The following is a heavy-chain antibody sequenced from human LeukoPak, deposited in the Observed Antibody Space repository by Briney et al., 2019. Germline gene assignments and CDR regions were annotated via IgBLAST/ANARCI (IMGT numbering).Heavy chain of an antibody. J-gene: IGHJ4*01. V-gene: IGHV4-38-2*02. Sequence: LETLSLTCAVSGYSISSGYYWGWIRQSPGKGLEWIGSIYHSGKTYYNPSLKSRVTVSVDTSKNQFSLKLTSVTAADTAVYYCARDADPWDFDYWGQGTLVTVSS. CDR3: ARDADPWDFDY. CDR1: GYSISSGYY. D-gene: IGHD1-26*01. CDR2: IYHSGKT.